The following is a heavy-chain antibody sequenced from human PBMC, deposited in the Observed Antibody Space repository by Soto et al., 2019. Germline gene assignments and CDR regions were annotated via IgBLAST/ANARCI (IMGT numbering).Heavy chain of an antibody. J-gene: IGHJ6*02. D-gene: IGHD6-6*01. CDR2: IWNDGSNK. CDR1: GFTFSSYT. Sequence: LSCSVCGFTFSSYTMHWVRQAPGKGLEWVALIWNDGSNKYYADSVKGRFTISRDNSKNTLFLQMNSLRDEDTAVYYCAGGIAARYYYYYGMDVWGQGTTVTAP. CDR3: AGGIAARYYYYYGMDV. V-gene: IGHV3-33*01.